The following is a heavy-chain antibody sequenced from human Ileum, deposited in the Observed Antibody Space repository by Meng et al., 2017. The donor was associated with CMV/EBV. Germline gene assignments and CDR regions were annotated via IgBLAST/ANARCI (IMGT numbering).Heavy chain of an antibody. Sequence: FSSYAISWVRQAPGQGLEWMGGIIPIFGTANYAQKFQGRVTITTDESTSTAYMELSSLRSEDTAVYYCARCITIFGVVNGIGWFDPWGQGTLVTVSS. CDR2: IIPIFGTA. V-gene: IGHV1-69*05. CDR3: ARCITIFGVVNGIGWFDP. CDR1: FSSYA. J-gene: IGHJ5*02. D-gene: IGHD3-3*01.